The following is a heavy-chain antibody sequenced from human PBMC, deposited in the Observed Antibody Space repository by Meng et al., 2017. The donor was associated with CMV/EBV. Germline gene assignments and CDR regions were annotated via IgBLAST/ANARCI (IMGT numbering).Heavy chain of an antibody. V-gene: IGHV3-23*01. J-gene: IGHJ3*02. Sequence: GESLKISCAASGFTFSSYAMSWVRQAPGKGLEWVSAISGSGGSTYYADSVKGRFPISRDNSKNTLYLQMNSLRAEDTAVYYCAKDDFWSVPGDTIDAFDIWGQGTTVTVSS. CDR1: GFTFSSYA. CDR2: ISGSGGST. D-gene: IGHD3-3*01. CDR3: AKDDFWSVPGDTIDAFDI.